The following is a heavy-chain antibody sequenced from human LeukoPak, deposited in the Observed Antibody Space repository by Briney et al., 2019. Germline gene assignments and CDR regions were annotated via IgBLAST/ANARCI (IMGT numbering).Heavy chain of an antibody. J-gene: IGHJ5*02. CDR3: ARGMTTVPTTFNWFDP. V-gene: IGHV4-34*01. CDR2: INHSGST. D-gene: IGHD4/OR15-4a*01. CDR1: GGSFSGYY. Sequence: SETLSLTCAVYGGSFSGYYCSWIRQPPGQGLEWIGEINHSGSTNYNPSLKSRDTISVDTSKNQFALKRSSVTAADTAVYYCARGMTTVPTTFNWFDPWGQGTLVTVSS.